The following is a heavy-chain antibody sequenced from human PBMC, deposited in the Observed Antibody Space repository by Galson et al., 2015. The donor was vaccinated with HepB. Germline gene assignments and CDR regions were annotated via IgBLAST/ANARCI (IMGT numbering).Heavy chain of an antibody. D-gene: IGHD3-10*01. CDR2: ISYDGSNK. V-gene: IGHV3-30*18. CDR1: GFTFSSYG. CDR3: AKMEEFGDRAFDI. J-gene: IGHJ3*02. Sequence: SLRLSCAASGFTFSSYGMHWVRQAPGKGLEWVAVISYDGSNKYYADSVKGRFTISRDNSKNTLYLQMNSLRAEDTAVYYCAKMEEFGDRAFDIWGQGTMVTVSS.